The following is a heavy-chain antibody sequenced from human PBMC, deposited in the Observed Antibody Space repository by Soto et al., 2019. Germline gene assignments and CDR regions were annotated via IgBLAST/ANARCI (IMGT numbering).Heavy chain of an antibody. V-gene: IGHV3-23*01. CDR2: IGGSGGST. J-gene: IGHJ6*02. Sequence: PGGSLRLSCAASGFTFSSYAMSWVRQAPGKGLEWVSAIGGSGGSTYYADSVKGRFTISRDNSKNTLYLQMNSLRAEDTAVYYCAKDLDVVVVPAAIDYYYGMDVWGQGTTVTVSS. D-gene: IGHD2-2*01. CDR3: AKDLDVVVVPAAIDYYYGMDV. CDR1: GFTFSSYA.